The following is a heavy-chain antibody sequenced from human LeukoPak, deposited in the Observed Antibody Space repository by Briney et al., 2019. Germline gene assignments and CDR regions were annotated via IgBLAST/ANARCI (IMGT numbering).Heavy chain of an antibody. V-gene: IGHV4-38-2*01. CDR3: ARHRKGNDFWSGYYDGGWFDP. D-gene: IGHD3-3*01. CDR1: GYSISSGYY. J-gene: IGHJ5*02. CDR2: IYHSGST. Sequence: SETLSLTCAVSGYSISSGYYWGWIRQPPGEGLEWIGSIYHSGSTYYNPSLKSRVTISVDTSKNQFSLKLSSVTAADTAVYYCARHRKGNDFWSGYYDGGWFDPWGQGTLVTVSS.